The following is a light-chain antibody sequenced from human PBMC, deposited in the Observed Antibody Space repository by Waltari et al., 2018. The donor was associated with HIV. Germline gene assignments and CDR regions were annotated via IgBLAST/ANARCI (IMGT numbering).Light chain of an antibody. CDR2: GVD. Sequence: QSALTQPASMSGSPGQSITLSCTGSSLAIGLYDFVSWDKHLPNTPPQLIIYGVDCRPPGITSRFSASKSGDVASLTISGLQAEDEADDYCTSHTLTRILLFGGGTRLTVL. V-gene: IGLV2-14*01. J-gene: IGLJ3*02. CDR1: SLAIGLYDF. CDR3: TSHTLTRILL.